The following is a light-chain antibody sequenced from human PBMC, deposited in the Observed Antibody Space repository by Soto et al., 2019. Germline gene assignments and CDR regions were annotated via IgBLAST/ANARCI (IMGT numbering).Light chain of an antibody. CDR1: QSVSNNY. Sequence: EIVLTQSPGTLSLSPGERATLFFRASQSVSNNYLAWYQQKPGQAPRLLIYGASSRATGMPDRFSGSGSGTDFTLTISRLETEDFAVYYCQQYGSSQTFGQGTKVDIK. CDR3: QQYGSSQT. J-gene: IGKJ1*01. V-gene: IGKV3-20*01. CDR2: GAS.